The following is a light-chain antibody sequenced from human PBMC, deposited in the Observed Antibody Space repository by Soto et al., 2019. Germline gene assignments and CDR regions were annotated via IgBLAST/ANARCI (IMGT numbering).Light chain of an antibody. CDR3: QQYNNWPVT. V-gene: IGKV3-15*01. CDR2: DVS. CDR1: QSVSRN. Sequence: EIVMTQSPATLSVSPGERATLSCRASQSVSRNLAWYQQKPGQAPRLLIYDVSTRAPGIPARFSASGSGTEFTLTISSLQSEDFAVYYCQQYNNWPVTFGQGSKLEIK. J-gene: IGKJ2*01.